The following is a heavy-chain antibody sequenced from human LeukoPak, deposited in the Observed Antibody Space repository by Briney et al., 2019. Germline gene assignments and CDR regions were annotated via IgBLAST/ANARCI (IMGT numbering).Heavy chain of an antibody. CDR1: GFTVRSNY. Sequence: GGSLRLSCAVSGFTVRSNYLNWARQTPGKGLECVSVLYSGGAAYYADSVKGRFTISRDSSKNTLSLQMNSLRVDDTAVYYCARGTFSPHGSYYDHWGQGTLVTVSS. D-gene: IGHD1-26*01. J-gene: IGHJ4*02. CDR2: LYSGGAA. V-gene: IGHV3-53*01. CDR3: ARGTFSPHGSYYDH.